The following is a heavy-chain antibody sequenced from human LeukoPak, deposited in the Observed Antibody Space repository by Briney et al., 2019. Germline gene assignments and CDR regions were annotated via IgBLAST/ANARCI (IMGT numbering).Heavy chain of an antibody. J-gene: IGHJ4*02. V-gene: IGHV3-21*01. Sequence: GGSLRLSCAASGFTFSSYSMNWVRQAPGKGLEWVSSISSSSSYIYYADSVKGRFTISRDNAKNSLYLQINSLRAEDTAVYYYTSRYGGNSVDYWGQGTLVTVSS. CDR3: TSRYGGNSVDY. D-gene: IGHD4-23*01. CDR2: ISSSSSYI. CDR1: GFTFSSYS.